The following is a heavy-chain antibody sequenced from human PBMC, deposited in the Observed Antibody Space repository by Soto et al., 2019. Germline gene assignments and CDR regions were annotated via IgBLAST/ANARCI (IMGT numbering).Heavy chain of an antibody. CDR2: ISANGGST. Sequence: ASLQDSCKASGYNFINYGIGWVRQAPGHGLEWMGRISANGGSTSYAQTFQGRITMTTDTSTSTVYMELRSLRAEDTAVYYCAKGGFRYPNWFDPWGQGTPVTVSS. CDR1: GYNFINYG. J-gene: IGHJ5*02. V-gene: IGHV1-18*01. CDR3: AKGGFRYPNWFDP. D-gene: IGHD1-1*01.